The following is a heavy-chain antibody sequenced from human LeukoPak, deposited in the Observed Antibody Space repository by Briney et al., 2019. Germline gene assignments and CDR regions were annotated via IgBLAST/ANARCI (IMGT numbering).Heavy chain of an antibody. Sequence: ASVTVSCKASGYTFTSYDINWVRQATGQGLEWMGWMNPNSGNTGYAQKFQGRVTMTRNTSRSTAYMELSSLRSEDTAVYYCASPDHYDSSGSLRHAFDIWGQGTMVTVSS. V-gene: IGHV1-8*01. J-gene: IGHJ3*02. CDR3: ASPDHYDSSGSLRHAFDI. CDR1: GYTFTSYD. D-gene: IGHD3-22*01. CDR2: MNPNSGNT.